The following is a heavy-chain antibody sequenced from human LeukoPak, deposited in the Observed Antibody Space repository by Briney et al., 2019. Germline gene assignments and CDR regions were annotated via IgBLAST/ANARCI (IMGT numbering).Heavy chain of an antibody. CDR2: ISGSGGST. CDR1: GFTFSSYA. D-gene: IGHD5-18*01. V-gene: IGHV3-23*01. J-gene: IGHJ4*02. Sequence: GGSLRLSCAASGFTFSSYAMSWVRQAPGKGLEWVSAISGSGGSTYYADSVKGRFTISRDNAKNSLYLQMNSLRAEDTAVYYCARRFSRGYSYGYYFDYWGQGTLVTVSS. CDR3: ARRFSRGYSYGYYFDY.